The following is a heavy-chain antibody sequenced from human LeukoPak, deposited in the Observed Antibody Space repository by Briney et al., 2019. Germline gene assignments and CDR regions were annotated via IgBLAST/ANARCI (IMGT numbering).Heavy chain of an antibody. Sequence: GGSLRLSCAASGFTFSSYAMHWVRQAPGKGLEWVAVISYDGSNKYFADSVKGRFTISRDNSKNTLYLQMNSLRAEDTAVYYCARDIAVAGTDAFDIWGQGTMVTVSS. D-gene: IGHD6-19*01. CDR2: ISYDGSNK. CDR1: GFTFSSYA. CDR3: ARDIAVAGTDAFDI. V-gene: IGHV3-30-3*01. J-gene: IGHJ3*02.